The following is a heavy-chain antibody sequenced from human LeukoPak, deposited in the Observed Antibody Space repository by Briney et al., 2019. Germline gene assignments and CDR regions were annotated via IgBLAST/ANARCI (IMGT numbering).Heavy chain of an antibody. V-gene: IGHV1-18*01. CDR1: GYTFTSYG. CDR2: ISAYNGNT. J-gene: IGHJ4*02. D-gene: IGHD3-22*01. Sequence: ASVKVSCKASGYTFTSYGISWVRQAPGQGLEWMGWISAYNGNTNYAQKLQGRVTMTTDTSTSTAYMELRSLRSDDTAVYYCARDPSINYYDSRGYFDYRGQGTLVTVSS. CDR3: ARDPSINYYDSRGYFDY.